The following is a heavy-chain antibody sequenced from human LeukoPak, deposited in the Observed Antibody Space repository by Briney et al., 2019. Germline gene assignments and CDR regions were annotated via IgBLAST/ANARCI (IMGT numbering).Heavy chain of an antibody. CDR2: ISAYNGNT. D-gene: IGHD3-22*01. J-gene: IGHJ4*02. V-gene: IGHV1-18*01. CDR3: ARAPWDYDSSGYYYIDY. Sequence: GASVTVSCKASGYTFTSYGISWVRQAPGQGLEWMGWISAYNGNTNYAQKLQGRVTMTTDTSTSTAYMELRSLRSDDTAVYYCARAPWDYDSSGYYYIDYWGQGTLVTVSS. CDR1: GYTFTSYG.